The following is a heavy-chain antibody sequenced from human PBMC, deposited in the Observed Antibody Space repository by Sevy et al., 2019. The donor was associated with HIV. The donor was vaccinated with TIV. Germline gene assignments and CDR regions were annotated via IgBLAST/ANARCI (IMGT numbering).Heavy chain of an antibody. J-gene: IGHJ4*02. D-gene: IGHD3-16*02. Sequence: RGCLRLSCAASGFTFATYWMTWVRQAPGKGLEGVAYIKQDGTDKYYVDSVRGRFAISRDNAKNSLYLHISGLRAEDTAVYYCTRALTDWGSFHYSSWGRGTLVTVSS. V-gene: IGHV3-7*01. CDR2: IKQDGTDK. CDR3: TRALTDWGSFHYSS. CDR1: GFTFATYW.